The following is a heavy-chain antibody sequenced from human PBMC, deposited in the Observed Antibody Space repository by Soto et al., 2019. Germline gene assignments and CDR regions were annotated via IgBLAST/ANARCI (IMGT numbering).Heavy chain of an antibody. Sequence: EVQLMESGGGLVKPGGSLRLSCAASGFTFSSYSMNWVRQAPGKGLEWVSSISSSSSYIYYADSVKGRFTISRDNAKNSLYLQMNSLRAEDTAVYYCARGKASRGYMFDYWGQGTLVTVSS. V-gene: IGHV3-21*01. J-gene: IGHJ4*02. CDR2: ISSSSSYI. D-gene: IGHD5-18*01. CDR3: ARGKASRGYMFDY. CDR1: GFTFSSYS.